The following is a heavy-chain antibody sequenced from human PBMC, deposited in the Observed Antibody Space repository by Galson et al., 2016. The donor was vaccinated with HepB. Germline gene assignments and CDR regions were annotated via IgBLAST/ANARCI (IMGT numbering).Heavy chain of an antibody. CDR2: IKRRSDGGTT. V-gene: IGHV3-15*07. Sequence: SLRLSCAASGFTFTNAWMNWIRQAPGKGLEWVGRIKRRSDGGTTDYAAPAKGRFTISRDDSTNTLNLQMNSLETEDTGVYYCTTGVYITGTTDYWGQGTLVTVSS. D-gene: IGHD1-7*01. CDR1: GFTFTNAW. CDR3: TTGVYITGTTDY. J-gene: IGHJ4*02.